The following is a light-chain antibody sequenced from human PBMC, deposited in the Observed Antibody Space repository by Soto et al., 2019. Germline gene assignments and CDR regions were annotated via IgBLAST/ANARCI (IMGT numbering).Light chain of an antibody. J-gene: IGKJ1*01. CDR2: DAS. V-gene: IGKV1-5*01. CDR1: QSISSW. Sequence: DIPMTQSPSTLSASVGDRVTITCRASQSISSWLAWYQQKPGKASKLLIYDASSLESGVPSRFSGSGSGTEFTLTISSLQPDDFATYYCQQYNSYSLTFGQGTKVEIK. CDR3: QQYNSYSLT.